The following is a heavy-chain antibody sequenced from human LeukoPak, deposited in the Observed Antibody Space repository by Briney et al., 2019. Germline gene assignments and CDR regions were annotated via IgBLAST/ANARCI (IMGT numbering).Heavy chain of an antibody. CDR3: ARGYGDYVFPLEY. J-gene: IGHJ4*02. D-gene: IGHD4-17*01. CDR1: GGTFSSYA. Sequence: SVKVSCKASGGTFSSYAISWVRQAPGQGLEWMGGIIPIFGTANYAQKFQGRVTITADKSTSTAYMELSSLRSEDTAMYYCARGYGDYVFPLEYWGQGTLVTVSS. CDR2: IIPIFGTA. V-gene: IGHV1-69*06.